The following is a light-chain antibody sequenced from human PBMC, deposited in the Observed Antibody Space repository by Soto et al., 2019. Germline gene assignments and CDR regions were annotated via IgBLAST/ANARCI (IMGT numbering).Light chain of an antibody. CDR2: GAS. CDR1: QTVRTNY. CDR3: QRYGVSPLT. J-gene: IGKJ3*01. Sequence: EIVLTQSPGTLSLSPGERATLSCRASQTVRTNYLAWFQHKPGQAPRLLIYGASSRATGIPDRFSGSGSGTDFTLPIISLESEEFGVYFCQRYGVSPLTFGRWTMLDIK. V-gene: IGKV3-20*01.